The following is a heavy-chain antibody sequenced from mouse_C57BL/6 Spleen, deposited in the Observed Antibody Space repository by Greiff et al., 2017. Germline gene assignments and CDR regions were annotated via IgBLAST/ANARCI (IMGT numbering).Heavy chain of an antibody. Sequence: QVQLQQPGTELVKPGASVKLSCKASGYTFTSYWLHWVKQRPGQGLEWIGNINPSNGGTTYNEKFKSKATLTVDKSSSTAYMQLSSLTSEDSAVYYCAREGIYDGYYVPYWGQGTLVTVSA. CDR3: AREGIYDGYYVPY. J-gene: IGHJ3*01. D-gene: IGHD2-3*01. CDR1: GYTFTSYW. CDR2: INPSNGGT. V-gene: IGHV1-53*01.